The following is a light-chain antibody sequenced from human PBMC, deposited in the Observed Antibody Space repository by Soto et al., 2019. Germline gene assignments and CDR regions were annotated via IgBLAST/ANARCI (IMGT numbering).Light chain of an antibody. J-gene: IGKJ5*01. CDR2: GAS. CDR1: ESVSTN. CDR3: QQYKIWPPIT. V-gene: IGKV3-15*01. Sequence: EVVMTQSPATLSVSPGERATLSCRASESVSTNLAWYQQKPGQSPRLLIYGASTRAPGIPARFSGSGSGTEFTLTISSLQSEDFAVYYCQQYKIWPPITFGQGTRLEIK.